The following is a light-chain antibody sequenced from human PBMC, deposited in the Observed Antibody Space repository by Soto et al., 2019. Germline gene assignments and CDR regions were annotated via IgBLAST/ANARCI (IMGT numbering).Light chain of an antibody. Sequence: QSALTQPPSASGSPGQSVTISCTGTSSDVGGYNYVSWYQQHPGKAPTLMIYEVSKPPSGVPDRFSGSKSGNTASLTVSGLEAEDEADYYCSSYAGSSNYVFGTGTKLTVL. CDR2: EVS. J-gene: IGLJ1*01. V-gene: IGLV2-8*01. CDR1: SSDVGGYNY. CDR3: SSYAGSSNYV.